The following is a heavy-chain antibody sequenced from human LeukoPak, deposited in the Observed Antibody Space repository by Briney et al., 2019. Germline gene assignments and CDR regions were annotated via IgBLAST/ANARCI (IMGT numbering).Heavy chain of an antibody. J-gene: IGHJ5*02. D-gene: IGHD2-2*01. CDR2: MNPHSANA. V-gene: IGHV1-8*01. CDR3: ARIPHRVPHNWFEP. CDR1: GYAFTSYD. Sequence: ASVKVSCKASGYAFTSYDINWVRQAAGQGLEWMGWMNPHSANAGYAQKFQGRVTMTRDTSISTAYMELSSLRSDDTAVYYCARIPHRVPHNWFEPWGQGTLVTVSS.